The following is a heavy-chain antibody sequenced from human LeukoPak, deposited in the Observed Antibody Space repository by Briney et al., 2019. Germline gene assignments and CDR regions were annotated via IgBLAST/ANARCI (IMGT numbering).Heavy chain of an antibody. CDR3: ARVADYYYDSSGYQIIDY. CDR2: ITSASTYI. V-gene: IGHV3-21*01. J-gene: IGHJ4*02. D-gene: IGHD3-22*01. CDR1: GFTFSTYS. Sequence: GGSLRLSCAASGFTFSTYSMNWVRQAPGKGLEWVSSITSASTYISYADSVKGRFTISRDNAKNSLYLQMNSLRAEDTAVYYCARVADYYYDSSGYQIIDYWGQGTLVTVSS.